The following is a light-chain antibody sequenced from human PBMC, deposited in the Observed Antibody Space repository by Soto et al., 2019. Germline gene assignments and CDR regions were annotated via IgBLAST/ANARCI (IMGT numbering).Light chain of an antibody. CDR2: LGS. Sequence: DIVMSQSPLSLPVTPGEPASISCRSSQSLLHRDGYNYLDWYLQKPGQSPQLLIYLGSNRASGAPDRLSGSGSGTAFTLKISRVEAEDVGVYYCMQARLPPITFGHVTRVE. CDR3: MQARLPPIT. CDR1: QSLLHRDGYNY. J-gene: IGKJ5*01. V-gene: IGKV2-28*01.